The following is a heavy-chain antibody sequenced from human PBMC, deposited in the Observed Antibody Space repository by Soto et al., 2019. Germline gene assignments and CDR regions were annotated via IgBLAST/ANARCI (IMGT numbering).Heavy chain of an antibody. Sequence: GASVKVSCKVSGYTLTELSMHWVRQAPGKGLEWMGGFDPEDGETIYAQKFQGRVTMTEDTSTDTAYMELSSLRSEDTAVYYCATDFNYDFWSGPSDYYYYGMDVWGQGTTVTVSS. V-gene: IGHV1-24*01. CDR2: FDPEDGET. CDR1: GYTLTELS. J-gene: IGHJ6*02. CDR3: ATDFNYDFWSGPSDYYYYGMDV. D-gene: IGHD3-3*01.